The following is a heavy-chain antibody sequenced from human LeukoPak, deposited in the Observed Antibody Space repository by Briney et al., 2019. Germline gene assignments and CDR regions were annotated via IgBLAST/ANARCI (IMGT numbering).Heavy chain of an antibody. J-gene: IGHJ3*02. CDR2: ISSSSSYI. CDR1: GFTFSSYS. D-gene: IGHD1-26*01. V-gene: IGHV3-21*01. Sequence: GGSLRLSCAASGFTFSSYSMNWVRQAPGKGLEWVSSISSSSSYIYYADSVKGRFTISRDNAKNSLYLQMNSLRAEDTAVYYCAVEYSGSYYASAFDIWGQGTMVTVSS. CDR3: AVEYSGSYYASAFDI.